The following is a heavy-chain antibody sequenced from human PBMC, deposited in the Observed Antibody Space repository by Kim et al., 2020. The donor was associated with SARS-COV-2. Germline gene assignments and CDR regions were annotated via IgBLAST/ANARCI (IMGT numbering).Heavy chain of an antibody. CDR1: GFTFSGYA. J-gene: IGHJ4*02. V-gene: IGHV3-30-3*01. D-gene: IGHD6-13*01. CDR3: ASHAEQLYDY. CDR2: ISYDGNNK. Sequence: GGSLRLSCAASGFTFSGYAMWWVRQAPGKGLEGVALISYDGNNKYYADSVKGRFTISRDNSKNTLYLQMNSLRAEDTAVYYCASHAEQLYDYWGQGTLVPVSS.